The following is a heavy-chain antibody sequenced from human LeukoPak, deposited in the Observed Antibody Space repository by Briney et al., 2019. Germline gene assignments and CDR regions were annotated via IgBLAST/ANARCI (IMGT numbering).Heavy chain of an antibody. D-gene: IGHD3-22*01. V-gene: IGHV1-2*02. Sequence: GASVKVSCKASGYTFTGYYMRWVRQAPGQGLEWMGWINPNSGGTNYAQKFQGRVTMTRDTSISTAYMELSRLRSDDTAVYYCARDDGSGYYGFDYWGQGTLVTVSS. CDR1: GYTFTGYY. CDR3: ARDDGSGYYGFDY. J-gene: IGHJ4*02. CDR2: INPNSGGT.